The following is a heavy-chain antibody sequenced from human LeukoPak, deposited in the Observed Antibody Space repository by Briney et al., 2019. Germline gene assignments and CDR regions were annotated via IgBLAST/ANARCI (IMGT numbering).Heavy chain of an antibody. CDR2: ISSSSSTI. V-gene: IGHV3-48*01. J-gene: IGHJ4*02. CDR3: ARSSYVLRYFDCKDY. CDR1: GLTISSYS. Sequence: GGSLRLSCAASGLTISSYSMNGVRQAPGKGLQGVSYISSSSSTIYYTDSVKGRFTISRDNAKNSLYLQMNSLRAEDTAVYYCARSSYVLRYFDCKDYWGQGTLVTVSS. D-gene: IGHD3-9*01.